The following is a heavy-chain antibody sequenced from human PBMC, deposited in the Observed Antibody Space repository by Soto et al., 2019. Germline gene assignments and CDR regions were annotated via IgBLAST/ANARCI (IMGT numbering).Heavy chain of an antibody. CDR3: AKRDFGVVIVFDY. D-gene: IGHD3-3*01. V-gene: IGHV3-30*18. CDR2: ISYDGSNQ. J-gene: IGHJ4*02. CDR1: GLTFSNSG. Sequence: GGSLRLSCAASGLTFSNSGMHWVRQAPGKGLEWVALISYDGSNQYYADSVKGRFTISRDNSKNMVFLQMSSLRAEDTAVYYFAKRDFGVVIVFDYWGQGTQVTVSS.